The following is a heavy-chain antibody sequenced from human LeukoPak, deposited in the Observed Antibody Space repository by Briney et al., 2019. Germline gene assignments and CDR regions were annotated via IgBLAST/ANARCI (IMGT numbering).Heavy chain of an antibody. CDR1: GYSISSGYY. CDR2: IYHSGST. D-gene: IGHD3-10*01. V-gene: IGHV4-38-2*02. J-gene: IGHJ5*02. Sequence: PSETLSLTCTVPGYSISSGYYWGWIRQPPGKGLEWIGSIYHSGSTYYNPSLKSRVIISVDTSKNQFSLKLSSVTAADTAVYYCARTYYGDNWFDPWGQGTLVTVSS. CDR3: ARTYYGDNWFDP.